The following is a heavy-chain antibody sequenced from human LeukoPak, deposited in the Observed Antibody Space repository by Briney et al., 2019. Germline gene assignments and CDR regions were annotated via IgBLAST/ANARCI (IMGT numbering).Heavy chain of an antibody. CDR1: GYTFTSNY. Sequence: GASVKVSCKAFGYTFTSNYMHWVRQAPGQGPEWMGVISPSGGSTTYAQKFQGRVTLTRDMSTSTDYLELSSLRSEDTAVYYCARDIAKYSGGWYGDYWGQGTLVTVSS. CDR3: ARDIAKYSGGWYGDY. J-gene: IGHJ4*02. D-gene: IGHD6-19*01. CDR2: ISPSGGST. V-gene: IGHV1-46*01.